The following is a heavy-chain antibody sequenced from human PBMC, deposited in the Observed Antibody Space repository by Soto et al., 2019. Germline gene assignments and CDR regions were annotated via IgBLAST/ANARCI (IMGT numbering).Heavy chain of an antibody. J-gene: IGHJ2*01. CDR2: ISGSGGST. Sequence: EVQLLESGGGLVQPGGSLRLSCAASGFTFSSYAMSWVRQAPGKGLEWVSAISGSGGSTYYADSVKGRFTISRDNSKNTQYMQMNSLKVEDTAVYYGATSGYCYGAYWYFDLWGRGTLVTVSS. CDR1: GFTFSSYA. D-gene: IGHD5-18*01. CDR3: ATSGYCYGAYWYFDL. V-gene: IGHV3-23*01.